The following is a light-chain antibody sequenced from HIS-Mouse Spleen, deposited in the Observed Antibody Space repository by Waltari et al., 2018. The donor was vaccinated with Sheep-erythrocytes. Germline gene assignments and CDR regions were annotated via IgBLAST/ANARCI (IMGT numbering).Light chain of an antibody. V-gene: IGLV2-11*01. Sequence: QSALTQPRPVSGSPGQAVTISCTGTSSDVGGYNYVSRSQQHPGKAPKLMIYDVSKRPSGVPDRFSGSKSGNTASLTISGLQAEDEADYYCCSYAGSYNHVFATGTKVTVL. CDR1: SSDVGGYNY. CDR2: DVS. J-gene: IGLJ1*01. CDR3: CSYAGSYNHV.